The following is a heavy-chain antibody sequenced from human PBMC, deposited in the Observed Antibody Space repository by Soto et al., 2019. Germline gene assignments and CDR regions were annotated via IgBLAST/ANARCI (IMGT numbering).Heavy chain of an antibody. D-gene: IGHD1-20*01. J-gene: IGHJ6*02. CDR1: GFSLTSPGMC. V-gene: IGHV2-70*13. Sequence: SGPTLVNPTEPLTVTRTFSGFSLTSPGMCVSWIRQSPGKALEWLALIERDDDDKYYSTSLKTRLTISKDTRKNQVVLTMANMDPADTATYYCARSIRGPRRFNGMDVWGQGTTVTVSS. CDR2: IERDDDDK. CDR3: ARSIRGPRRFNGMDV.